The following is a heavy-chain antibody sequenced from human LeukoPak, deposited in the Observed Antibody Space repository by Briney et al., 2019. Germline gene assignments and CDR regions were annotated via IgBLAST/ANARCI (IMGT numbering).Heavy chain of an antibody. CDR1: GFTFSDYD. Sequence: GGSLRLSCAASGFTFSDYDMSWVRQAPGKGLEWVANIKQDGSDKYYVDSVKGRFTISRDNAKNSLYLQMNSLRAEDTAVYYCARAAASKDDGSFYWGQGTLVTVSS. D-gene: IGHD3-22*01. V-gene: IGHV3-7*01. CDR2: IKQDGSDK. CDR3: ARAAASKDDGSFY. J-gene: IGHJ4*02.